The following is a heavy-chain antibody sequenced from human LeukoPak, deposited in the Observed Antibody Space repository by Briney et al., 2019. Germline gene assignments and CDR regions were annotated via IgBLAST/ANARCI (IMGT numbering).Heavy chain of an antibody. D-gene: IGHD6-19*01. V-gene: IGHV3-33*01. J-gene: IGHJ5*02. CDR3: ARGVAMSGGNWFDP. CDR2: IWYDGSKK. Sequence: GRSLRLSCAASGFTFSSYGMHWVRQAPGKGLEWVAIIWYDGSKKYYADSVKGRFTISRDNSKNTLYLQMNSLRPEDTAVYYCARGVAMSGGNWFDPWGQGTLVTVSS. CDR1: GFTFSSYG.